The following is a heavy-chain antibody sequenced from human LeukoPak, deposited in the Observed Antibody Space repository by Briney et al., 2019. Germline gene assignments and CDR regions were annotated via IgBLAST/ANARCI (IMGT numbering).Heavy chain of an antibody. D-gene: IGHD3-10*01. J-gene: IGHJ5*02. CDR2: IRYDAVIK. CDR1: GFTFRSYG. V-gene: IGHV3-30*02. Sequence: GGSLRLSCAASGFTFRSYGMHWVRQPPGKGLEWVAFIRYDAVIKYYADSVKGRFTISRDDSKNTLYLQMNSLRAEDTAVYYCAKIGSGSYYKVLDPWGQGTLVTVSS. CDR3: AKIGSGSYYKVLDP.